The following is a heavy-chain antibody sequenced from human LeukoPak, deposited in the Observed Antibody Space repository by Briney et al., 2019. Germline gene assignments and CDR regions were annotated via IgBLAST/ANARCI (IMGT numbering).Heavy chain of an antibody. V-gene: IGHV1-69*05. D-gene: IGHD5-24*01. J-gene: IGHJ3*02. CDR1: GGTFSSYA. Sequence: GASVKVSCKASGGTFSSYAISWVRQAPGQGLEWMGRIIPIFGTANYAQKFQGRVTITTDESTSTAYMELSSLRSEDTAVYYCASSRDGYNEGAFDIWGQGTMVTVSS. CDR3: ASSRDGYNEGAFDI. CDR2: IIPIFGTA.